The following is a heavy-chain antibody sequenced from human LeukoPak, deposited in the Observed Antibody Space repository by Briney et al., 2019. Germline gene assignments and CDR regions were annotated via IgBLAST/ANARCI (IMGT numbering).Heavy chain of an antibody. CDR1: GFTFSSYG. CDR2: IWYDGSNK. CDR3: ARGVVGVVRGARGGYFDY. Sequence: PGGSLRLSCAASGFTFSSYGMHWVRQAPGKGLEWVAVIWYDGSNKYYADSVKGRFTISRDNSKNTLYLQMNSLRAEDTAVYYCARGVVGVVRGARGGYFDYWGQGTLVTVSS. J-gene: IGHJ4*02. V-gene: IGHV3-33*01. D-gene: IGHD3-10*01.